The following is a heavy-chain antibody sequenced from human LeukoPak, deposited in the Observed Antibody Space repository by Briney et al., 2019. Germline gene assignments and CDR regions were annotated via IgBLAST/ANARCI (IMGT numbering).Heavy chain of an antibody. CDR1: GFTFSSYA. J-gene: IGHJ4*02. V-gene: IGHV3-30*01. CDR2: ISCDGSNK. D-gene: IGHD3-22*01. CDR3: ARDYYDSSGYYPDY. Sequence: GRSLRLSCAASGFTFSSYAMHWVRQAPGKGLEWVAVISCDGSNKYYADSVKGRFTISRDNSKNTLYLQMNSLRAEDTAVYYCARDYYDSSGYYPDYWGQGTLVTVSS.